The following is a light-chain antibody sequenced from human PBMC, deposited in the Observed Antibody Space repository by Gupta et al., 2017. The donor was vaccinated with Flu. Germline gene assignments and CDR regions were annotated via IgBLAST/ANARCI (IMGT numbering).Light chain of an antibody. J-gene: IGKJ4*01. CDR3: QQFDYLPIT. V-gene: IGKV1-33*01. CDR2: DAS. Sequence: DIQMTQSPASLSAPVGDSVTLTCQASQDIGSFLNWYQHRPGEGPKLLIHDASRLGTGVPSRFSGSGSGTDFTLTISSLHPEDMATYFCQQFDYLPITFGGGTKVEIK. CDR1: QDIGSF.